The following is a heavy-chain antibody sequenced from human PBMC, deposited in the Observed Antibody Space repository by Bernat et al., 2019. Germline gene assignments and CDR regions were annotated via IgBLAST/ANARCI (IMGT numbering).Heavy chain of an antibody. D-gene: IGHD2-21*01. V-gene: IGHV3-72*01. CDR2: TRNKAKGYST. CDR1: GFTSSDHY. J-gene: IGHJ4*02. Sequence: VQLVESGGGLVQPGGSLRLSCAASGFTSSDHYMDWVRKAPGKGLEWVGRTRNKAKGYSTEYAASVRGRFTIPRDESKNSLYLQMNSLKTEDKAVYYCAKNFCGGFSCDGLDYFDYWGQGTLVTVSS. CDR3: AKNFCGGFSCDGLDYFDY.